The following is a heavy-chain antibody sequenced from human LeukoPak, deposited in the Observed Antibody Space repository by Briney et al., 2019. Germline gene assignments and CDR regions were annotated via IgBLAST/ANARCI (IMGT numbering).Heavy chain of an antibody. V-gene: IGHV3-30*02. CDR3: AKDTSAMATMPTTYDY. Sequence: GGSLRLSCAASGFTFSSYAMHWVRQAPGKGLEWVAFIRYDGSNKYYADSVKGRFTISRDNSKNTLYLQMNSLRAEDTAVYYCAKDTSAMATMPTTYDYWGQGTLVTVSS. CDR2: IRYDGSNK. D-gene: IGHD5-24*01. CDR1: GFTFSSYA. J-gene: IGHJ4*02.